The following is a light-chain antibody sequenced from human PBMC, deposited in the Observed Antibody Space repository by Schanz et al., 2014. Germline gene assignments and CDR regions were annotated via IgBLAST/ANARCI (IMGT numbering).Light chain of an antibody. Sequence: EIVMTQSPATLSVSPGERATLSCRASQTVSSNLAWYQQKPGQAPRLLIYGASTRATGIPGRFSGSGSGTEFTLTISSLQSEDFALYYCQQYINWPPQYTFGQGTKLEIK. V-gene: IGKV3-15*01. CDR3: QQYINWPPQYT. J-gene: IGKJ2*01. CDR2: GAS. CDR1: QTVSSN.